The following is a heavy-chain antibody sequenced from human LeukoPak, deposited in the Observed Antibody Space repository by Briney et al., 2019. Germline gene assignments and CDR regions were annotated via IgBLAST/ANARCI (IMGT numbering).Heavy chain of an antibody. CDR2: ASGSGGST. CDR1: GFTFSSYA. V-gene: IGHV3-23*01. CDR3: ARVRGSGSYYNDYFDY. J-gene: IGHJ4*02. Sequence: GGSLRLSCAASGFTFSSYAMSWVRQAPGRGLEWVSIASGSGGSTYYADSVKGRFTISRDNSKNTLYLQMNSLRAEDTAVYYCARVRGSGSYYNDYFDYWGQGTLVTVSS. D-gene: IGHD3-10*01.